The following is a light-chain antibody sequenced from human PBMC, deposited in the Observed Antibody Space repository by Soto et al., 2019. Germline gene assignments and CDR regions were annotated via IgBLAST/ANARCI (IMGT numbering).Light chain of an antibody. Sequence: EIVMTQSPATLSLSPGERATLSCRASQSVSNNLAWYQQKPGQAPRLLIYDASTRATGIPARFSGSGSGTDFTLTITSLEPEDFAVYYCQQRSNWPPTFGQGTKVDIK. CDR1: QSVSNN. CDR2: DAS. J-gene: IGKJ1*01. V-gene: IGKV3-11*01. CDR3: QQRSNWPPT.